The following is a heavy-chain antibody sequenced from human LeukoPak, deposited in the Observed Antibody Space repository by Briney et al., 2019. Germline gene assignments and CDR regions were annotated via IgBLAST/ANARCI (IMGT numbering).Heavy chain of an antibody. CDR2: ISSSSTYI. CDR3: ARARSSDTAMVHFDY. CDR1: GFTFSNYY. D-gene: IGHD5-18*01. Sequence: GGSLRLSCAASGFTFSNYYMNWFRQAPGKGLEWFSSISSSSTYIYYADSVKGRFTISRDNAKNSLYLQMNSLRAEDTAVYYCARARSSDTAMVHFDYWGQGTLVTVSS. V-gene: IGHV3-21*01. J-gene: IGHJ4*02.